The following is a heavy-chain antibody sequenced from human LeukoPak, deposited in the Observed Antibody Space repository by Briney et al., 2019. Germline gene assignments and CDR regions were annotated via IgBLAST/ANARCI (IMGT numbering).Heavy chain of an antibody. V-gene: IGHV1-2*02. CDR3: AIGYTDYGDLSH. CDR1: GYTFTGYY. Sequence: ASVKVSCKASGYTFTGYYMHWVRQAPGQGLEWMGWINPNSGGTNYAQKVQGGVTMTTDTSTSTAYMELRSLRSDDTAVYYCAIGYTDYGDLSHWGQGTLVTVSS. D-gene: IGHD5-12*01. J-gene: IGHJ4*02. CDR2: INPNSGGT.